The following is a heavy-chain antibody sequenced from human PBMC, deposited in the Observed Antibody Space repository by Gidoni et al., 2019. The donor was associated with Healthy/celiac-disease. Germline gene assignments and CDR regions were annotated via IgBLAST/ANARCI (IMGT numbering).Heavy chain of an antibody. D-gene: IGHD4-17*01. V-gene: IGHV1-2*02. Sequence: QVQLVQSGAEVKKPGASAKVFCKDSGDTFTGYYMHWVRQAPGQGLEWMGWINPNSGGTNYAQKFQGRVTMTRDTSISTAYMELSRLRSDDTAVYYCASGRTGDTVIPDYWGQGTLVTVSS. CDR2: INPNSGGT. CDR1: GDTFTGYY. CDR3: ASGRTGDTVIPDY. J-gene: IGHJ4*02.